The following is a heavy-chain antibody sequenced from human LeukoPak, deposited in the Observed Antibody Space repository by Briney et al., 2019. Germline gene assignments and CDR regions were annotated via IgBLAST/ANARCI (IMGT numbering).Heavy chain of an antibody. D-gene: IGHD3-3*01. Sequence: PGGSLRLSCAASGFTFSSYEMNWVRQAPGKGLEWVSYISSSGSTIYYADSVKGRFTISRDNAKNSLYLQMNSLRAEDTAVYYCASQKHVLRSYYYMDVWGKGTTVTVSS. CDR1: GFTFSSYE. CDR2: ISSSGSTI. J-gene: IGHJ6*03. CDR3: ASQKHVLRSYYYMDV. V-gene: IGHV3-48*03.